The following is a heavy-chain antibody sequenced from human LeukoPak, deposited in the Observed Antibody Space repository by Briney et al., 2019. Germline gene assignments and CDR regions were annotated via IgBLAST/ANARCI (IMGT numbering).Heavy chain of an antibody. CDR2: ISSSGSTI. CDR1: GFTFSSYE. D-gene: IGHD7-27*01. CDR3: ARATNWGYAFDI. V-gene: IGHV3-48*03. Sequence: GGSLRLSCAPSGFTFSSYEMNWVRQAPGKGLEWVSYISSSGSTICYADSVKGRLTISRDNAKNSLYLQMNSLRAEDTAVYYCARATNWGYAFDIWGQGTVVTVSS. J-gene: IGHJ3*02.